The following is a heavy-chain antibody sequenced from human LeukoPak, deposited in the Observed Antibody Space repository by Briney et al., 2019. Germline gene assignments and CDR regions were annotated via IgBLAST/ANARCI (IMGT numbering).Heavy chain of an antibody. CDR2: ISGYNGNT. D-gene: IGHD3-10*01. V-gene: IGHV1-18*01. CDR3: ARDVLLWFGEIDY. Sequence: ASVKVSCKASGYTFSSYGISWMRQAPGQGLEWMGWISGYNGNTKYAQKFQGRVTMTTDTSTSTAYMELRSLRSDDTAVYYCARDVLLWFGEIDYWGQGTLVTVSS. CDR1: GYTFSSYG. J-gene: IGHJ4*02.